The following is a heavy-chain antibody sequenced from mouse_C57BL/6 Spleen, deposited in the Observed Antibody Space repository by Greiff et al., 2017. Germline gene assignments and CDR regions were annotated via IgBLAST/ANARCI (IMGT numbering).Heavy chain of an antibody. V-gene: IGHV1-55*01. CDR1: GYTFTSYW. CDR2: IYPGSGST. CDR3: GSDTTVAYGD. D-gene: IGHD1-1*01. Sequence: QVQLQQPGAELVKPGASVKLSCKASGYTFTSYWITWVKQRPGQGLEWIGDIYPGSGSTNYNEKFKSKATLTIDTSSSTAYMQLSSLTSEDSSFYYGGSDTTVAYGDWGQGATLTVAS. J-gene: IGHJ2*01.